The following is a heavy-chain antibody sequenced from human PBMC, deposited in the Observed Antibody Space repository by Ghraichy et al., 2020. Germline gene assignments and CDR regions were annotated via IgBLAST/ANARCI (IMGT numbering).Heavy chain of an antibody. Sequence: ETLSLTCTVSGGSISSYYWSWIRQPPGKRLEWIGYIFNSETTNYNPSLKSRVTMSIDTSKNEFSLKVNSVTAADTAVYYCARKIQYYYDTTDYMPDWYFDLWGRGTLVTVSS. CDR2: IFNSETT. D-gene: IGHD3-22*01. CDR3: ARKIQYYYDTTDYMPDWYFDL. J-gene: IGHJ2*01. V-gene: IGHV4-59*01. CDR1: GGSISSYY.